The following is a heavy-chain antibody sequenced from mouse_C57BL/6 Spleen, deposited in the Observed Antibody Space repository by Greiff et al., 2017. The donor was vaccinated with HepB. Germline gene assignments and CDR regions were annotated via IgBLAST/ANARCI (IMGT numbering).Heavy chain of an antibody. D-gene: IGHD3-2*01. CDR3: ARSEDSSALFAY. V-gene: IGHV1-64*01. J-gene: IGHJ3*01. CDR1: GYTFTSYW. Sequence: QVQLQQPGAELVKPGASVRLSCKASGYTFTSYWMHWVKQRPGQGLEWIGMIHPNSGSTNYNEKFKSKATLTVDKSSSTAYMQLSSLTSEDSAVYYCARSEDSSALFAYWGQGTLVTVSA. CDR2: IHPNSGST.